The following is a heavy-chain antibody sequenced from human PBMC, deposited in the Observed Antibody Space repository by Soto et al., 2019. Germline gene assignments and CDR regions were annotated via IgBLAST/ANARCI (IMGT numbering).Heavy chain of an antibody. CDR3: AIWSNWNPLYYRGMDV. CDR2: IIPLHNTS. CDR1: GGAFTNYS. D-gene: IGHD1-20*01. V-gene: IGHV1-69*06. Sequence: QVQLLQSGAEVKKPGSSVKVSCKVSGGAFTNYSLNWVRHAPGQGLEWLGGIIPLHNTSNYSLKLLGRGSVTADISSNTVYMHLSGLTSGDTATYYCAIWSNWNPLYYRGMDVWGQGTTVTVSS. J-gene: IGHJ6*02.